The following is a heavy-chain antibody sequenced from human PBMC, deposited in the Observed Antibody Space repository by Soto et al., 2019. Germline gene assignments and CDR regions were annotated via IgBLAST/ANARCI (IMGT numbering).Heavy chain of an antibody. D-gene: IGHD3-10*01. J-gene: IGHJ3*01. V-gene: IGHV3-30*18. CDR3: AKLVESGDSFDL. Sequence: QAQLVESGGGVVQSGRSLRLSCEASGFTFRSHAMHWVRQTPGKGLEWVAVISYDGTIQSYADSVRGRFTISRDNSAKVELVQMYLFRSEDTGVYFCAKLVESGDSFDLWGQGRVVTVSS. CDR1: GFTFRSHA. CDR2: ISYDGTIQ.